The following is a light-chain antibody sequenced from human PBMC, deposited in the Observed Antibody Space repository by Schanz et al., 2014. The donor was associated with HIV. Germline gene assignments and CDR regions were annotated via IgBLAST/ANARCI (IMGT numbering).Light chain of an antibody. V-gene: IGLV1-44*01. J-gene: IGLJ3*02. Sequence: QSVLTQPPSASGTPGQRVTISCSGSSSNIGSNYVYWYQQPPGTAPKLLISNSYHRPSGVPDRFSGSTSGTSASLAISGLQSEDEADYYCATWDDSLEGWVLGGGTKLTVL. CDR3: ATWDDSLEGWV. CDR2: NSY. CDR1: SSNIGSNY.